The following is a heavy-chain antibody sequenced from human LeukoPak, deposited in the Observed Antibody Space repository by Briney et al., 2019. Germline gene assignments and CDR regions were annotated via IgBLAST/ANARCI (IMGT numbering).Heavy chain of an antibody. Sequence: GGSLRLSCTTSGFTFGDYAMSWVRQAPGKGLEWVGLIRSKAYGGTTEYAASVKGRFSISRDDSKSIAYLQMNSLTTEDTAMYYCARGLTVTGAKYYFDSWGQRTLVTVSS. CDR3: ARGLTVTGAKYYFDS. J-gene: IGHJ4*02. CDR2: IRSKAYGGTT. CDR1: GFTFGDYA. V-gene: IGHV3-49*04. D-gene: IGHD3-22*01.